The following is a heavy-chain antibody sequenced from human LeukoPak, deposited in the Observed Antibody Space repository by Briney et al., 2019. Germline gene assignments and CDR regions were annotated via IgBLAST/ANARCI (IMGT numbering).Heavy chain of an antibody. Sequence: PGGSLRLSCAASGFTFSSYSMNWVRQAPGKGLEWVSAISGSGGSTYYADSVKGRFTISRDNSKNTLYLQMNSLRAEDTAVYYCAKDADPYYYAHDYWGQGTLVTVSS. J-gene: IGHJ4*02. D-gene: IGHD3-10*01. CDR2: ISGSGGST. CDR3: AKDADPYYYAHDY. CDR1: GFTFSSYS. V-gene: IGHV3-23*01.